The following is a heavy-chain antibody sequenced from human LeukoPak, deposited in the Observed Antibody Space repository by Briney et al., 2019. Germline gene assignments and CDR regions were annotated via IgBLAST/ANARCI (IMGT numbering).Heavy chain of an antibody. CDR2: IYHSGST. V-gene: IGHV4-30-2*01. J-gene: IGHJ6*03. Sequence: SETLSLTCTVSGGSISSGGYYWSWIRQPPGKGLEWIGFIYHSGSTYYNPSLKSRVTISVDTSKNQFSLKLSSVTAADTAVYYCARDLRITIFGVVITYYMDVWGKGTTVTVSS. D-gene: IGHD3-3*01. CDR1: GGSISSGGYY. CDR3: ARDLRITIFGVVITYYMDV.